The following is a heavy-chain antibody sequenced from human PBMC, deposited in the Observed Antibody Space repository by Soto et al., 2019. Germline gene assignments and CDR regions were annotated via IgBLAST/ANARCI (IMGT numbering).Heavy chain of an antibody. D-gene: IGHD6-13*01. J-gene: IGHJ4*02. CDR2: ISGSGGST. Sequence: EVQLLESGGGLVQPGGSLRLSCAASGFTFSSYAMSWVRHAPGKGLEWVSAISGSGGSTYYADSVKGRFTISRDNSKNTLYLQMNSLRAEDTAVYYCAKALAAAGTYLDYWGQGTLVTVSS. V-gene: IGHV3-23*01. CDR3: AKALAAAGTYLDY. CDR1: GFTFSSYA.